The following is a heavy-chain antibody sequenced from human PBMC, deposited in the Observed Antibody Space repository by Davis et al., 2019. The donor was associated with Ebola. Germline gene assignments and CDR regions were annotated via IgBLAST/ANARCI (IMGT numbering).Heavy chain of an antibody. D-gene: IGHD6-13*01. CDR1: GFTFSSYW. V-gene: IGHV3-74*01. J-gene: IGHJ4*02. CDR3: ARDRYSSSWYDY. CDR2: INSDGSST. Sequence: GESLKISCAASGFTFSSYWIHWVRQAPGKGLVWVSRINSDGSSTSYADSVKGRFTISRDNAKNSLYLQMNSLRAEDTAVYYCARDRYSSSWYDYWGQGTLVTVSS.